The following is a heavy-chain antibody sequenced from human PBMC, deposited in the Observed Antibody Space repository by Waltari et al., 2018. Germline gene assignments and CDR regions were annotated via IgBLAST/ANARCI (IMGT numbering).Heavy chain of an antibody. CDR1: GYPFIGYH. CDR3: ARDRWAAERPYKWLDP. V-gene: IGHV1-2*02. J-gene: IGHJ5*02. D-gene: IGHD6-13*01. Sequence: QVHLVQSGAEVKKPGASVKVSCKASGYPFIGYHMHWVRQAPGQGLEWMGWINPNPGHTNDGQKLQVRVTLTRDTPNTTAYMELSGLTADDTAVYYCARDRWAAERPYKWLDPGGQGTQVTVSS. CDR2: INPNPGHT.